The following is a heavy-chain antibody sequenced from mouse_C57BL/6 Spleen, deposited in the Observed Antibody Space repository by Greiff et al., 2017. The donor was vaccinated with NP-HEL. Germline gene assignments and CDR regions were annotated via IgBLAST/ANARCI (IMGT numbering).Heavy chain of an antibody. Sequence: QVQLKQPGAELVKPGASVKMSCKASGYTFTSYWITWVKQRPGQGLEWIGDIYPGSGSTNYNEKFKSKATLTVDTSSSTAYMQLSSLTSEDSAVYYCARCPIYYDYVFDYWGQGTTLTVSS. CDR3: ARCPIYYDYVFDY. D-gene: IGHD2-4*01. CDR2: IYPGSGST. CDR1: GYTFTSYW. J-gene: IGHJ2*01. V-gene: IGHV1-55*01.